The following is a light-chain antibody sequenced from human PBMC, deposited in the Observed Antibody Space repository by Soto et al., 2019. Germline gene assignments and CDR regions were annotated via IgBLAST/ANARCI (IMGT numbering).Light chain of an antibody. J-gene: IGKJ3*01. CDR2: GAS. CDR3: QQYGGSPLFT. Sequence: EIVLTQSPGTLSLSPGERATLSCRASQGVTPAYLAWYQHKPGQAPRLLIFGASTRATGIPDRFSGSGSGTDFTLTMSRLEPEDFAVYSCQQYGGSPLFTFGPGTRVDLK. V-gene: IGKV3-20*01. CDR1: QGVTPAY.